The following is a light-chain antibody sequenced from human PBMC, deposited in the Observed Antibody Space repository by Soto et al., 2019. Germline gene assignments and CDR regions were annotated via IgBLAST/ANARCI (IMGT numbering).Light chain of an antibody. V-gene: IGLV1-47*01. J-gene: IGLJ2*01. Sequence: QSVLTQPPSASGTPGQRVTISCSGSSSNIGSNFVYWYQQFPGTAPKLLIYRNNQRPSGVPDRFSGSKSGTSASLAISGLPSEDEADYYCSSYTSSTTVVFGGGTKLTVL. CDR1: SSNIGSNF. CDR3: SSYTSSTTVV. CDR2: RNN.